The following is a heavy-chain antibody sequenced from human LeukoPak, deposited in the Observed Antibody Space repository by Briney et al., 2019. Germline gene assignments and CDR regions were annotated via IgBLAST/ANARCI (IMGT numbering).Heavy chain of an antibody. J-gene: IGHJ6*03. Sequence: SETLSLTCAVYGGSFSGYYWSWIRQPPGKGLEWIGEINHSGSTNYNPPLKSRVTISVDTSKNQFSLKRSSVTAADTAVYYCARGPGYSSSWYWYYYYYYMDVWGKGTTVTVSS. CDR2: INHSGST. V-gene: IGHV4-34*01. CDR1: GGSFSGYY. CDR3: ARGPGYSSSWYWYYYYYYMDV. D-gene: IGHD6-13*01.